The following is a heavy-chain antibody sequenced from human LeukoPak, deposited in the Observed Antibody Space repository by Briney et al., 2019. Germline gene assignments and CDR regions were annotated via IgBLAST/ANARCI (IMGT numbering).Heavy chain of an antibody. V-gene: IGHV3-48*01. Sequence: GGSLRLSCAASGFMFSRYSFNWVRQAPGKGLEWLSYITSSGSAVYYADSVRGRFTISRDNVKKSLYLQMNSLRAEDTAVYYCASQWELHPASWGQGTLVTVSS. CDR1: GFMFSRYS. J-gene: IGHJ5*02. CDR3: ASQWELHPAS. D-gene: IGHD1-26*01. CDR2: ITSSGSAV.